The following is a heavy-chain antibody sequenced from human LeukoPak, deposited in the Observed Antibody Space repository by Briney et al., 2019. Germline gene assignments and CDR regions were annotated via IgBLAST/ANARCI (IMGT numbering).Heavy chain of an antibody. CDR1: GFTFSSYW. V-gene: IGHV3-74*01. Sequence: PGGSLRLSCTASGFTFSSYWMHWVRQAPGKGLVWVSRINSDGSSTSYADSVKGRFTISRDNAKNTLYLQMNSLRAEDTAVYYCARDLSPYYYDSSGYWWGQGTLVTVSS. D-gene: IGHD3-22*01. J-gene: IGHJ4*02. CDR3: ARDLSPYYYDSSGYW. CDR2: INSDGSST.